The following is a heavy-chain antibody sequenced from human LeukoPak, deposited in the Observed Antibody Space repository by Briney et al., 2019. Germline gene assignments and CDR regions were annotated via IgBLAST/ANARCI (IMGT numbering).Heavy chain of an antibody. CDR3: ARGNSHGDCPGY. CDR1: GYTFTGYY. V-gene: IGHV1-2*06. Sequence: ASVKVSCKASGYTFTGYYMHWVRQAPGQGLEWMGRINPNSGGTNYAQKFQGRVTMTRDTSISTAYMELSRLRSDDTAVYYYARGNSHGDCPGYWGQGTLVTVSS. D-gene: IGHD2-21*02. J-gene: IGHJ4*02. CDR2: INPNSGGT.